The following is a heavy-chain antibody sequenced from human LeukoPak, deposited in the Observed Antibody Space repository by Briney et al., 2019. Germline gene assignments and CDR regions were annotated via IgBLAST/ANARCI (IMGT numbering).Heavy chain of an antibody. D-gene: IGHD6-19*01. CDR3: ARVGIAVAGLDY. Sequence: PGGSLRLSCAASGFTFSSYSMNWVRQAPGKGLEWVSSISSSSSYIYYADSVKGRFTTSRDNAKNSLFLQMSSLRAEDTAVYYCARVGIAVAGLDYWGQGTLVTVSS. CDR2: ISSSSSYI. CDR1: GFTFSSYS. J-gene: IGHJ4*02. V-gene: IGHV3-21*01.